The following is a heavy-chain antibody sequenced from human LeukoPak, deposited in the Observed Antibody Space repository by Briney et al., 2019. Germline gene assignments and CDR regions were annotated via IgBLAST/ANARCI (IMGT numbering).Heavy chain of an antibody. V-gene: IGHV3-9*01. CDR1: GFTFDDYA. D-gene: IGHD2-21*02. CDR2: ISWNSGSI. Sequence: GRSLRLSCAASGFTFDDYAMHWVRQAPGKGLEWVSGISWNSGSIGYADSVKGRFTISRDNAKNSLYLQMNSLRAEDTALYYCAKDMGAGAIVVVTAIDYWGQGTLVTVSS. CDR3: AKDMGAGAIVVVTAIDY. J-gene: IGHJ4*02.